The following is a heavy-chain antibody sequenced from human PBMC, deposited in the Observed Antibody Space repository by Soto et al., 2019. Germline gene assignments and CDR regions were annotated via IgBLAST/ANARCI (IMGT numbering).Heavy chain of an antibody. CDR1: GGTFSGHA. J-gene: IGHJ4*02. D-gene: IGHD7-27*01. Sequence: QVQLVQSRAEAKKPGSSVKVSCEASGGTFSGHAISWVRQAPGQGPEWMGGLIPLFGTTQHAQNFQDRLTSTADKSTSTAYMELTSLRFEDTAIYSCARGPNWGYRFDSWGQGTLVTVSS. CDR2: LIPLFGTT. V-gene: IGHV1-69*06. CDR3: ARGPNWGYRFDS.